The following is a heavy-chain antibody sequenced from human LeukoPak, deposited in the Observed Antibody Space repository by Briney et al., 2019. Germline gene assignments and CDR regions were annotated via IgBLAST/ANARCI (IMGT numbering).Heavy chain of an antibody. CDR3: AKVPGYYYDSSAYYFDY. D-gene: IGHD3-22*01. CDR2: LSGSGGST. J-gene: IGHJ4*02. CDR1: GFTFSSYA. V-gene: IGHV3-23*01. Sequence: GGSLRLSCAASGFTFSSYAMSWVRQAPGKGLEWVSALSGSGGSTYYADSVKGRFTISRDNSKNALYLQMNSLRAEDTAVYYCAKVPGYYYDSSAYYFDYWGQGTLVTVSS.